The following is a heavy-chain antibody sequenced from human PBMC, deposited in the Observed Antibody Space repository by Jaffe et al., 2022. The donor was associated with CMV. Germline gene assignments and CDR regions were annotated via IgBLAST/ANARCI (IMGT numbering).Heavy chain of an antibody. Sequence: QVQLVESGGGVVQPGRSLRLSCAASGFTFSSYGMHWVRQAPGKGLEWVAVIWYDGSNKYYADSVKGRFTISRDNSKNTLYLQMNSLRAEDTAVYYCAREYYYDSSGRDAFDIWGQGTMVTVSS. CDR1: GFTFSSYG. V-gene: IGHV3-33*01. J-gene: IGHJ3*02. CDR3: AREYYYDSSGRDAFDI. D-gene: IGHD3-22*01. CDR2: IWYDGSNK.